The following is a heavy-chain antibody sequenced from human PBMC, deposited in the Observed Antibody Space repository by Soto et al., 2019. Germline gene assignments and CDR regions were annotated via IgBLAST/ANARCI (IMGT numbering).Heavy chain of an antibody. D-gene: IGHD5-18*01. V-gene: IGHV1-18*04. J-gene: IGHJ6*02. CDR3: ARHTSGYSYGHYYYYGMDV. Sequence: ASVKVSCKASGYTFTSYGISWVRQAPGQGLEWMGWISAYNGNTNYAQKLQGRVTMTTDTSTGTAYMGLRSLRSDDTAVYYCARHTSGYSYGHYYYYGMDVWGQGTTVTVSS. CDR1: GYTFTSYG. CDR2: ISAYNGNT.